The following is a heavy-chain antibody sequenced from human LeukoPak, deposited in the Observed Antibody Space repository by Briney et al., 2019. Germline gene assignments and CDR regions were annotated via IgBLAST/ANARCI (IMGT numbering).Heavy chain of an antibody. J-gene: IGHJ6*03. V-gene: IGHV3-43D*03. Sequence: PGGSLRLSCADSGFTFDDYAMHWVRQAPGKGLEWVSLISWDGGSTYYADSVKGRFTISRDNSKNSLYLQMNSLRAEDTALYYCAKGAYYYYYYMDVWGKGTTVTVSS. CDR2: ISWDGGST. CDR3: AKGAYYYYYYMDV. CDR1: GFTFDDYA.